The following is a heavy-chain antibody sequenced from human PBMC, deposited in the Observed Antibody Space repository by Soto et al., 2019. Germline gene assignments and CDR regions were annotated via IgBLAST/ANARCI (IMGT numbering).Heavy chain of an antibody. D-gene: IGHD3-3*01. J-gene: IGHJ5*02. Sequence: SETLSLTCTVSGGSISSSSYYWCWIRQPPGKGLEWIGSIYYSGSTYYNPSLKSRVTISVDTSKNQFSLKLSSVTAADTAVYYCASTHSNYDFWSAPLGWFDPWGQGTLVTVSS. CDR3: ASTHSNYDFWSAPLGWFDP. V-gene: IGHV4-39*01. CDR2: IYYSGST. CDR1: GGSISSSSYY.